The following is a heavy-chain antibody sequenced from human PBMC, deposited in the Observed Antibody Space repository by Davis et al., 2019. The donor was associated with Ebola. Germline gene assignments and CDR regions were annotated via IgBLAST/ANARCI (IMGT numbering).Heavy chain of an antibody. Sequence: GSLRLSCAVSNYSISTFNHYWGWVRQAPGKGLEWIGSIYYSGSTYYNPSLKSRVTISVDTSKNQFSLKLSSVTAADTAVYYCARHARYYYDSSGYHTSYYFEYWGQGTLVTVSS. CDR3: ARHARYYYDSSGYHTSYYFEY. V-gene: IGHV4-39*01. D-gene: IGHD3-22*01. J-gene: IGHJ4*02. CDR1: NYSISTFNHY. CDR2: IYYSGST.